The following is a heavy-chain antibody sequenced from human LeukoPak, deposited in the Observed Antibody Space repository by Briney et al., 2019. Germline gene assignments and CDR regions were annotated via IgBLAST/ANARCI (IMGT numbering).Heavy chain of an antibody. D-gene: IGHD2-15*01. CDR2: IKQDGSEK. Sequence: GGSLRLSCAASGVTFSSYWMSWVRQAPGKGLEWVANIKQDGSEKYYVDSVKGRFTISTDNAKNSLYLQMNSLRAEDTAVYYCARRVGYCSGGSCYYFDYWGQGTLVTVSS. V-gene: IGHV3-7*01. J-gene: IGHJ4*02. CDR1: GVTFSSYW. CDR3: ARRVGYCSGGSCYYFDY.